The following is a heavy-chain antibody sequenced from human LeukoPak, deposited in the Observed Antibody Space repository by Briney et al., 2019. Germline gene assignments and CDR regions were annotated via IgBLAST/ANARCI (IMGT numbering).Heavy chain of an antibody. V-gene: IGHV3-11*01. Sequence: GGSLRLSCVASGFTLSDYYMTWIRQAPGKGLEWVSYISSSGSAMYYADSVKGRFTISRDNTKNSLYLQMNSLRAEDTAVYYCARDSGRGAFDIWGQGTMVTVSS. D-gene: IGHD3-10*01. J-gene: IGHJ3*02. CDR1: GFTLSDYY. CDR3: ARDSGRGAFDI. CDR2: ISSSGSAM.